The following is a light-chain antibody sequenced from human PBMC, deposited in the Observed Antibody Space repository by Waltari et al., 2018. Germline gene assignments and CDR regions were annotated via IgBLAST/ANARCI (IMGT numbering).Light chain of an antibody. CDR1: SSDVGDYKY. CDR3: NSYTTRSTRV. Sequence: QSALTQPASVSGSPGQSITISCTATSSDVGDYKYVSWYQQHPGNVPKLLIYDVTNRPSGFSYRFFGSMSGYTASLTISGLQAEVEAYYYYNSYTTRSTRVFGTGTKVTFL. V-gene: IGLV2-14*03. CDR2: DVT. J-gene: IGLJ1*01.